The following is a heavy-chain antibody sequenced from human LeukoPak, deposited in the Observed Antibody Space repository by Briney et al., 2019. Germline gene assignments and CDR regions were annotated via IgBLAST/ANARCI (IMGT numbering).Heavy chain of an antibody. CDR2: IYYSGST. J-gene: IGHJ6*02. D-gene: IGHD6-25*01. CDR1: GGSISSYY. CDR3: ARTAAVGNFRYYYDMDV. V-gene: IGHV4-59*01. Sequence: SETLSLTCTVSGGSISSYYWSWIRQPPGKGLEWIGYIYYSGSTNYNPSLKSRVTITVDTSKNQFSLKLSSVTAAGTAVYYCARTAAVGNFRYYYDMDVWGQGTTVTVSS.